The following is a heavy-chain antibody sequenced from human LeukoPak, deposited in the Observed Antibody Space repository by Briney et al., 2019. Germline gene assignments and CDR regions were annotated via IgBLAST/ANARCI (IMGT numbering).Heavy chain of an antibody. J-gene: IGHJ4*02. CDR1: GGSISSYY. D-gene: IGHD6-19*01. V-gene: IGHV4-4*07. Sequence: PSETLSLTCTVSGGSISSYYWSWIRQPAGKGLEWIGRIYTSGSTNYNPSLKSRVTMSVDTSKNQFSLKLSSVTAADTAVYYCARDVPYSSGLTYYFDYWGQGTLVTVSS. CDR3: ARDVPYSSGLTYYFDY. CDR2: IYTSGST.